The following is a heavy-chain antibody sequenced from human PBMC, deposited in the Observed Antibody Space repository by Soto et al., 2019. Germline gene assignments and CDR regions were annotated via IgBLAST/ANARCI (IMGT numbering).Heavy chain of an antibody. J-gene: IGHJ4*02. V-gene: IGHV3-23*01. CDR2: ISGSGGST. D-gene: IGHD3-22*01. Sequence: PGGSLRLSCAASGFTFSSYAMSWVRQAPGKGLEWVSAISGSGGSTYYADSVKGRFTISRDNSKNTLYLQMNSLRAEDTAVHYCAKDLRGYYDSSGYVYWGQGTLVTVSS. CDR1: GFTFSSYA. CDR3: AKDLRGYYDSSGYVY.